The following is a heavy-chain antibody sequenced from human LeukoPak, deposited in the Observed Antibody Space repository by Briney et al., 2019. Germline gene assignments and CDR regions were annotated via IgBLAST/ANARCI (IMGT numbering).Heavy chain of an antibody. CDR3: VKDSSRAAADYYLDY. J-gene: IGHJ4*02. D-gene: IGHD6-13*01. Sequence: GGSLRLSCAASRFTFSSYAMSWVRQARGKGLEWVSTISGRGDSTYYADSVKGRFTISRDNSKNTLYLQMNSLRTEDTAFYYCVKDSSRAAADYYLDYWGQGTLVTVSS. V-gene: IGHV3-23*01. CDR1: RFTFSSYA. CDR2: ISGRGDST.